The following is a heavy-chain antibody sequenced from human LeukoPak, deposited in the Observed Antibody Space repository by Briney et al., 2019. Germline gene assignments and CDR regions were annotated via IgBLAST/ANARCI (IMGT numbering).Heavy chain of an antibody. CDR2: ISGSGSTI. CDR3: ARAWTGYSYGDY. Sequence: GGSLRLSCVGSGFTFSDYYMSWIHQAPGNGLEWVSYISGSGSTIYYAESVKGRFTISRDNAKNSLYLQMNSLRAEDTAVYYCARAWTGYSYGDYWGQGTLVTVSS. V-gene: IGHV3-11*01. D-gene: IGHD5-18*01. J-gene: IGHJ4*02. CDR1: GFTFSDYY.